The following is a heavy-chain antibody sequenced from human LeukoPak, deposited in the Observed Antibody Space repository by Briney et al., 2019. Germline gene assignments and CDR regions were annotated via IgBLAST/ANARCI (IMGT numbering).Heavy chain of an antibody. CDR1: GYTFTSYG. V-gene: IGHV1-18*01. Sequence: ASVKVSCKASGYTFTSYGISWVRQAPGQGLEWMGWISAYNGNTNYAQKLQGRVTMTTDTSTSTAYMELRSLRSDDTAVYYCARGGRWEGYYDFWSGYYPFDYWGQETLVTVSS. J-gene: IGHJ4*02. CDR3: ARGGRWEGYYDFWSGYYPFDY. CDR2: ISAYNGNT. D-gene: IGHD3-3*01.